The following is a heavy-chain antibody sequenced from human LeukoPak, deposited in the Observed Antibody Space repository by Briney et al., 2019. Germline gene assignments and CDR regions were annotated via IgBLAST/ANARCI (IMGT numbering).Heavy chain of an antibody. Sequence: GASVKVSCTASGYTFTGYYMHWVRQAPGQGLEWMGWTNPNSGGTNYAQKFQGWVTMTRDTSISTAYMELSRLRSDDTAVYYCARDLTRGDDSNWFDPWGQGTLVTVSS. CDR1: GYTFTGYY. V-gene: IGHV1-2*04. J-gene: IGHJ5*02. D-gene: IGHD3-22*01. CDR3: ARDLTRGDDSNWFDP. CDR2: TNPNSGGT.